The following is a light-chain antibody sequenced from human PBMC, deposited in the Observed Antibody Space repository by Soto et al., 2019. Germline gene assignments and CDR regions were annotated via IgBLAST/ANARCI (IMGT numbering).Light chain of an antibody. CDR1: RSNIGARYD. Sequence: QSVLTQPPSVSGAPGQRVTISCTGSRSNIGARYDVHWYQQLPGTAPKLLIYGNSNRPSGVPDRFSGSKSGTSASLAITGLQAEDEADYYCQSYDGSLSGLVFGGGTKVTVL. CDR2: GNS. V-gene: IGLV1-40*01. CDR3: QSYDGSLSGLV. J-gene: IGLJ2*01.